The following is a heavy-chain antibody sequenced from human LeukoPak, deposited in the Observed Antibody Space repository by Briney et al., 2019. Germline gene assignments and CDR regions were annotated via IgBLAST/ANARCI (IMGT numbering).Heavy chain of an antibody. CDR3: ARDPRRRGYYGMDV. CDR1: GFTFSDYY. CDR2: ISSSSSYT. J-gene: IGHJ6*04. V-gene: IGHV3-11*06. Sequence: PGGSLRLCCAASGFTFSDYYMSWSRQAPGKGLEWVSYISSSSSYTNYADSVKGRFTISRDNAKNSLYLQMNSLRAEDTAVYYCARDPRRRGYYGMDVWGKGTTVTVSS. D-gene: IGHD3-10*01.